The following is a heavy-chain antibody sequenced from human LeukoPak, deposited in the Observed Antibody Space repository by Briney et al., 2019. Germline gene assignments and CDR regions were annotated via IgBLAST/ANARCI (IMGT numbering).Heavy chain of an antibody. V-gene: IGHV3-30*04. Sequence: PGGSLRLSCAASGFTFSSYAIHWVRQTPGKGLEWVAVISYDGSNKYYADSVKGRFTISRDNSKNTLYLQMNSLRAEDTAVYYCARIYCSSTSCPPDYWGQGPLVTVSS. J-gene: IGHJ4*02. D-gene: IGHD2-2*01. CDR2: ISYDGSNK. CDR3: ARIYCSSTSCPPDY. CDR1: GFTFSSYA.